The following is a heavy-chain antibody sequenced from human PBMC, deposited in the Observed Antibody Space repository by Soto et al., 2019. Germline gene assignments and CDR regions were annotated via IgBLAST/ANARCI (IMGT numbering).Heavy chain of an antibody. D-gene: IGHD2-2*01. Sequence: EVQLVESGGDLVQPGGSLRLSCAASGFTFSGHWMHWVRQVPGKGLEWVSRINTDGGSSAYADSVKGRFTISRDKAKNTLDLQMTGLRAGDTAVYYCAREAGYCSRTSCYRRAFDTWGQGTTVTVSS. CDR2: INTDGGSS. CDR1: GFTFSGHW. CDR3: AREAGYCSRTSCYRRAFDT. J-gene: IGHJ3*02. V-gene: IGHV3-74*03.